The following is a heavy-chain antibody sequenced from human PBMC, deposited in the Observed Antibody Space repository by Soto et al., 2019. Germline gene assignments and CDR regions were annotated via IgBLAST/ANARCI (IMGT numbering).Heavy chain of an antibody. D-gene: IGHD3-9*01. J-gene: IGHJ3*02. CDR1: GGTFSSYT. CDR2: IIPILGIA. CDR3: ARASSYYDILTGYYVHAFDI. V-gene: IGHV1-69*02. Sequence: QVQLVQSGAEVKKPGSSVKVSCKASGGTFSSYTISWVRQAPGQGLEWMGRIIPILGIANYAQKFQGRVTITADKSTSTAYMELSRLRSEDTAVYYCARASSYYDILTGYYVHAFDIWGQGTMVTVSS.